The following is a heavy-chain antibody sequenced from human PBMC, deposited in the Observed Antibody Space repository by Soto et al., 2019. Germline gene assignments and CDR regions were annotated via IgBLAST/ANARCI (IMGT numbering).Heavy chain of an antibody. CDR1: GFTVSNNF. CDR3: ARDGRSMSTVGM. D-gene: IGHD4-4*01. J-gene: IGHJ1*01. V-gene: IGHV3-53*01. CDR2: IYSGGST. Sequence: EVQLVESGGDLIQPGGSLRLSCAVSGFTVSNNFMMWVRQAPGRGLEWVSLIYSGGSTYYADSVKGRFTISRDNSKNTLYLQMNSVRVDDTAVYYCARDGRSMSTVGMWGQGTLVTVSS.